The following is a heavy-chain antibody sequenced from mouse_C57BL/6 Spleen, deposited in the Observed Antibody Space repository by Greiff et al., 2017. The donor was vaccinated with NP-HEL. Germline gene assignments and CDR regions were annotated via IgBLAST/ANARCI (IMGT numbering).Heavy chain of an antibody. CDR2: ISSGSSTI. CDR3: ARPYGKRGYAMDY. D-gene: IGHD2-1*01. V-gene: IGHV5-17*01. CDR1: GFTFSDYG. Sequence: EVQVVESGGGLVKPGGSLKLSCAASGFTFSDYGMHWVRQAPEKGLEWVAYISSGSSTIYYADTVKGRFTISRDNAKNTLFLQMTSLRSEDTAMYYCARPYGKRGYAMDYWGQGTSVTVSS. J-gene: IGHJ4*01.